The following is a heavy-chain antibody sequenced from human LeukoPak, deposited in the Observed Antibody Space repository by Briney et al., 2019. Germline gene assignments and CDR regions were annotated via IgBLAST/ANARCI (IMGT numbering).Heavy chain of an antibody. CDR2: ISSSSSYI. D-gene: IGHD3-3*01. CDR3: ATFWSGYYTNAFDI. Sequence: GGSLRLSCAASGFTFSSYSMNWVRQAPGKGLEWVSSISSSSSYIYYADSVKGRFTISRDNAKNSLYLQMNSLRAEDTAVYYCATFWSGYYTNAFDIWGQGTMVTVSS. CDR1: GFTFSSYS. V-gene: IGHV3-21*01. J-gene: IGHJ3*02.